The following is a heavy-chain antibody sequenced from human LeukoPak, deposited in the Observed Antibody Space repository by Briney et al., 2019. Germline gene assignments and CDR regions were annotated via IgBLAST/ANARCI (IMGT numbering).Heavy chain of an antibody. CDR2: ISSGSSHI. V-gene: IGHV3-21*01. CDR3: ARRYIADSFDI. Sequence: GGSLRLSCAASGFTFSNYSMNWVRQAPGKGLEWVSSISSGSSHIYYADSVKGRFTISRDNAKNSLYLQMNSLRAEDTALYYCARRYIADSFDIWGQGTMVTVSS. D-gene: IGHD6-13*01. J-gene: IGHJ3*02. CDR1: GFTFSNYS.